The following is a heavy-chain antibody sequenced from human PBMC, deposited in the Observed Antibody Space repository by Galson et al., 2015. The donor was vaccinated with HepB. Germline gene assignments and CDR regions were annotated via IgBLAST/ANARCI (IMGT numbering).Heavy chain of an antibody. J-gene: IGHJ4*02. Sequence: PALVKPTQTLTLTCTFSGFSLSTSGMCVSWIRQPPGKALEWLARLDWDDDKYYSTSLKTRLTISKDTSKNQAVLTMTNMDPVDTATYYCAREGGYDSSGYYYGFDYWGQGTLVTVSS. CDR2: LDWDDDK. D-gene: IGHD3-22*01. CDR1: GFSLSTSGMC. CDR3: AREGGYDSSGYYYGFDY. V-gene: IGHV2-70*11.